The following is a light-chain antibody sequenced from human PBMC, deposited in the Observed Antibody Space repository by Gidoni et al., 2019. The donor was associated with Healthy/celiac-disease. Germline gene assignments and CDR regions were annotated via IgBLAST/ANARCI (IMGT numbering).Light chain of an antibody. CDR1: QGISSY. CDR3: QQLNSYPIT. V-gene: IGKV1-9*01. J-gene: IGKJ5*01. Sequence: DIQLTQSPSFLSASVGDRVTRTCRDSQGISSYLAWYQQKPGKAPKLLIYAASTLQSGVPSRFSGSGSGTEFTLTISSLQPEDFATYYCQQLNSYPITFGQGTRLEIK. CDR2: AAS.